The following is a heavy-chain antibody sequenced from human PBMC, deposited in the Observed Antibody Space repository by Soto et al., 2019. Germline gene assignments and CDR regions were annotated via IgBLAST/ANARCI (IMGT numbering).Heavy chain of an antibody. CDR3: ARGIRGPAAICNWFDP. CDR2: IIPIFGTA. V-gene: IGHV1-69*01. Sequence: QVQLVQSGAEVKKPGSSVKVSCKASGGTFSSYAISWVRQAPGQGLEWMGGIIPIFGTANYAQKFQGRVTITADESTSTAYMELSSLRSEDTVVYYCARGIRGPAAICNWFDPWGQGTLVTVSS. D-gene: IGHD2-2*01. CDR1: GGTFSSYA. J-gene: IGHJ5*02.